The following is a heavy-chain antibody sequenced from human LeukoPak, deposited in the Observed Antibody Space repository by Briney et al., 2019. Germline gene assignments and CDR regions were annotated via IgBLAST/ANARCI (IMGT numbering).Heavy chain of an antibody. CDR1: GLTFSSHW. CDR2: ITNDGSST. V-gene: IGHV3-74*01. D-gene: IGHD1-14*01. Sequence: RGSLRLSCAASGLTFSSHWMHWVRQAPGKGLVWVSRITNDGSSTTYADSVKGRFTISRDNAKNMLYLQVNSLRAEDTAVYYCATQRGGNPAYWGQGTLVTVSS. J-gene: IGHJ4*02. CDR3: ATQRGGNPAY.